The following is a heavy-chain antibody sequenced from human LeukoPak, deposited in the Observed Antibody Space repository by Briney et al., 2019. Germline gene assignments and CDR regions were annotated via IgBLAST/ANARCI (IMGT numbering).Heavy chain of an antibody. J-gene: IGHJ3*02. CDR1: GFTFSSYS. D-gene: IGHD6-13*01. CDR2: ISSSISYI. V-gene: IGHV3-21*01. CDR3: ARDRQRQQEVYDAFDI. Sequence: PGGSLRLSCAASGFTFSSYSMNWVRQAPGKGLEWVSYISSSISYIYYADSVKGRFTISRDNAKNSVYLQMNSLRAEDTAVYYCARDRQRQQEVYDAFDIWGQGTMVTVSS.